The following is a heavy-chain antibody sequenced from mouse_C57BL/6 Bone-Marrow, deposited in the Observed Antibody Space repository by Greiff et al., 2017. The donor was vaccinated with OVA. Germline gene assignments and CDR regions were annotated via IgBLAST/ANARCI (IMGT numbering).Heavy chain of an antibody. CDR3: ARDYGSSGGDY. CDR2: IYPGSGNT. J-gene: IGHJ2*01. Sequence: QVPLQQSGAELVRPGASVKLSCTASGYTFTDYYINWVKQRPGQGLEWIARIYPGSGNTYYNEKFKGKATLTAEKSSSTAYMQLSSLTSEDSAVYFCARDYGSSGGDYWGQGTTLTVSS. D-gene: IGHD1-1*01. V-gene: IGHV1-76*01. CDR1: GYTFTDYY.